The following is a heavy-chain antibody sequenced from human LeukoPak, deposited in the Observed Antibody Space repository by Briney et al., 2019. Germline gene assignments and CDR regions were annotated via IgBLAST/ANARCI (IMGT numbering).Heavy chain of an antibody. J-gene: IGHJ5*02. D-gene: IGHD3-3*01. Sequence: SETLSLTCTVSGGSITSNTNYWSWIRQPPGKGLEWIGEINHSGSTNYNPSLKSRVTISVDTSKNQFSLKLSSVTAADTAVYCCARGLPWYYDCWMGYYSGWFDPWGQGTLVTVSS. V-gene: IGHV4-39*07. CDR3: ARGLPWYYDCWMGYYSGWFDP. CDR2: INHSGST. CDR1: GGSITSNTNY.